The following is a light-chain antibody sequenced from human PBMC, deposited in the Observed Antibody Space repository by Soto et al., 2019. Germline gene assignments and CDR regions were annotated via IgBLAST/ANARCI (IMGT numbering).Light chain of an antibody. J-gene: IGKJ5*01. Sequence: DIQMTQSPSAMSASVGDRVTITCRASQAISHYLAWFHQRPGKVPKRLIYGASTLQSGVPSRFSGSGSGTEFTLTISILQADDFATYYCQQHNSFSITFGQGTRLEIK. V-gene: IGKV1-17*03. CDR1: QAISHY. CDR3: QQHNSFSIT. CDR2: GAS.